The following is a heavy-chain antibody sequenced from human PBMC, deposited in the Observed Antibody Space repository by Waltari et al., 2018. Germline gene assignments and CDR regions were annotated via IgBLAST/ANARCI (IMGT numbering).Heavy chain of an antibody. J-gene: IGHJ3*01. V-gene: IGHV4-39*01. CDR2: ISYSGTT. CDR1: DVSITSTRHY. D-gene: IGHD5-12*01. CDR3: ATYIGASVGTAAFDV. Sequence: QLQLRESGPRLVQPSETLSLIWSVSDVSITSTRHYWAWTRQSPGQGLEWIGTISYSGTTYISPSLKSRVSVSRDTSKNQVSLTLGSVTAADMAVYYCATYIGASVGTAAFDVWGQGTMVTVSS.